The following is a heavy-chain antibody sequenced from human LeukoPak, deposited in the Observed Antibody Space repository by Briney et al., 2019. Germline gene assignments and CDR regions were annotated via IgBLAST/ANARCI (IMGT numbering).Heavy chain of an antibody. Sequence: PGGSLRLSCAVSGFTFSSYGMHWVRQAPGKGLEWVSFIRYDGNNKYYADSVKGRFTISRDNAKNSLYLQMNSLRAEDTAVYYCARERRVAAAGWGVGYYYYMDVWGKGTTVTVSS. J-gene: IGHJ6*03. CDR2: IRYDGNNK. V-gene: IGHV3-30*02. D-gene: IGHD6-13*01. CDR3: ARERRVAAAGWGVGYYYYMDV. CDR1: GFTFSSYG.